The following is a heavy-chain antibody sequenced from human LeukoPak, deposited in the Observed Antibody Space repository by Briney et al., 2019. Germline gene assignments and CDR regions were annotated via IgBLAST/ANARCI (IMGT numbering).Heavy chain of an antibody. CDR1: GFSFSNYA. D-gene: IGHD6-13*01. Sequence: QPGRSLRLSCAASGFSFSNYAMHWVRQTPGEGLVWVAVISTDGRGKHYADSVKGRFTISRDNSKSTLYLQMNSLRAEDTAVYYCARDSAAAAVYYFDYWGQGTLVTVSS. J-gene: IGHJ4*02. V-gene: IGHV3-30*04. CDR2: ISTDGRGK. CDR3: ARDSAAAAVYYFDY.